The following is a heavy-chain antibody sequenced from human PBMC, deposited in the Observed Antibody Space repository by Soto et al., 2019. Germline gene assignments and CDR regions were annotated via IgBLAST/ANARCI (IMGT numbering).Heavy chain of an antibody. Sequence: QVQLVQSGAEVKKPGASVKVSCKASGYTFTSYAMHWVRQAPGQRLEWMGWINAGNGNTNNSQKIQGRVTITRDTAASTAYMEQSSMRPEDTAVYYCARDRRDYYGAGSYYWFDRWGQGTLVTVSS. CDR3: ARDRRDYYGAGSYYWFDR. D-gene: IGHD3-10*01. V-gene: IGHV1-3*01. J-gene: IGHJ5*02. CDR1: GYTFTSYA. CDR2: INAGNGNT.